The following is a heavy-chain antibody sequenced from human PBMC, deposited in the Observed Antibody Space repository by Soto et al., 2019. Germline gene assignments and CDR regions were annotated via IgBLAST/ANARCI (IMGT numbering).Heavy chain of an antibody. CDR3: VRVGVGIGNHFDS. Sequence: SETLSLTCSVSNGSISGFYWTWIRQPPGKILEWIGCIHYSGRTNYNPSLTSRATMSVDTSKNQFSLNLKSITAADTAVYYCVRVGVGIGNHFDSWGRGTLVTVSS. CDR1: NGSISGFY. CDR2: IHYSGRT. J-gene: IGHJ4*02. V-gene: IGHV4-59*12. D-gene: IGHD1-26*01.